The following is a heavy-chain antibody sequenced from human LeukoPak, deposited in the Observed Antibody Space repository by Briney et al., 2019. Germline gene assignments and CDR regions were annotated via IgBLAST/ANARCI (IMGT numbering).Heavy chain of an antibody. J-gene: IGHJ3*02. V-gene: IGHV3-33*01. CDR3: ARGLTAWDAFDI. Sequence: GGSPRLSCAASGFTFSSYGMYWVRQTPGKGLEWVAVIWYDGSNKYYADSVKGRFTISRDNSKNTLYLQMNSLRAEDTAVYYCARGLTAWDAFDIWGQGTMVTVSS. CDR2: IWYDGSNK. CDR1: GFTFSSYG. D-gene: IGHD3-16*01.